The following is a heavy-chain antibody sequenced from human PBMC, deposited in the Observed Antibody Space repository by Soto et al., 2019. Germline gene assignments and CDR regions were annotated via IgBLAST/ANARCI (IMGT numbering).Heavy chain of an antibody. CDR2: IDPKSGDT. V-gene: IGHV1-2*02. J-gene: IGHJ5*02. D-gene: IGHD3-16*01. Sequence: QVQLVQSGAEVKKPGASVKVSCKASGYTFTDDQIHWLRRAPGQRLEWMGRIDPKSGDTNFAPTYQGRVTMTRDTSTNTVYMELTRLTSGDTAIYFCARRHLRDYIRWNFDPWRQGTLVTVSS. CDR3: ARRHLRDYIRWNFDP. CDR1: GYTFTDDQ.